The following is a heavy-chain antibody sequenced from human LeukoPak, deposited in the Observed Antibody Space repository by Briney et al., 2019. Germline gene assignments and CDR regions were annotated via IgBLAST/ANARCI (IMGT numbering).Heavy chain of an antibody. J-gene: IGHJ5*02. CDR1: GGSISSGGYF. D-gene: IGHD3-22*01. CDR3: TRDGPRSSGYPDT. V-gene: IGHV4-31*03. Sequence: PSETRSLTCTVSGGSISSGGYFWSWIRQHPGKGLEWIGYTYYSGSTYYNPSLKSRVTISVDTSKNQFSLKLSSVTAADTAVYYCTRDGPRSSGYPDTWGQGTLVTVSS. CDR2: TYYSGST.